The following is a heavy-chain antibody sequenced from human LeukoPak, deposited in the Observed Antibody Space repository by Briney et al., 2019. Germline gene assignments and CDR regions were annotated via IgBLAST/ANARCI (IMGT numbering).Heavy chain of an antibody. CDR1: GYTFTSYG. CDR2: ISAYNGNT. J-gene: IGHJ5*02. Sequence: ASVKVSCKASGYTFTSYGISWVRQAPGQGLEWMGWISAYNGNTDYAQKLQGRVTMTTDTSTSTAHMELRSLRSDDTAVYYCARESPCSSTSCSQHYNWFDPWGQGTLVTVSS. V-gene: IGHV1-18*01. D-gene: IGHD2-2*01. CDR3: ARESPCSSTSCSQHYNWFDP.